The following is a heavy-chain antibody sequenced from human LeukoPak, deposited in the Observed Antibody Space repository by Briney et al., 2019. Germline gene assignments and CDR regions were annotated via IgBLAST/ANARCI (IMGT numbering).Heavy chain of an antibody. V-gene: IGHV3-7*01. J-gene: IGHJ4*02. CDR3: ARDHSGTY. D-gene: IGHD1-26*01. Sequence: GGSLRLSCVASRFTFSNYWMTWVRQVSGKGLEWVANIKQNGTETYYVDSVKGRFTISRDDAKSSLYLQMNSLRPEDTAVYYCARDHSGTYWGQGTLVTVSS. CDR1: RFTFSNYW. CDR2: IKQNGTET.